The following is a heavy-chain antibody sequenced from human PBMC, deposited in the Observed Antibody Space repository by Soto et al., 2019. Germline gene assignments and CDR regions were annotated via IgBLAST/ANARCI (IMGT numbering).Heavy chain of an antibody. CDR2: ISNDGSNK. D-gene: IGHD1-7*01. CDR1: GFSFSTYG. Sequence: GGSLRLSCAASGFSFSTYGMHWVRQAPCKGLERVAFISNDGSNKYYADSVKGRFTISRDPSKNTLYLQMNSLRAEGTPVYYCAKGFGNYRAFDYWGQGSLVTVSS. V-gene: IGHV3-30*18. J-gene: IGHJ4*02. CDR3: AKGFGNYRAFDY.